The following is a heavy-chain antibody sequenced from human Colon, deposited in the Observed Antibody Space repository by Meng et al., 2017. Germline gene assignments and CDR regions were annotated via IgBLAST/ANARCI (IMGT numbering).Heavy chain of an antibody. V-gene: IGHV4-59*01. D-gene: IGHD2-15*01. CDR3: AKYDRPPYCFEY. CDR2: LYYTGST. CDR1: AGSISVIY. J-gene: IGHJ4*02. Sequence: HVPLHDSGPRLLTPSSPLSRPSTVSAGSISVIYFSSIRQSPRTGLSWLAYLYYTGSTNYNPSCKRRATISVDTSKNQFSLNLASVTAADTAVYYCAKYDRPPYCFEYWGQGTLFTVSS.